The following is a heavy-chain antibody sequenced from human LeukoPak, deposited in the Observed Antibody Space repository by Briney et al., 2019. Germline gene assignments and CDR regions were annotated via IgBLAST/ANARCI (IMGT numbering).Heavy chain of an antibody. CDR3: ARGPYYYDSSGYYQFFDY. CDR2: ISAYNGNT. D-gene: IGHD3-22*01. J-gene: IGHJ4*02. Sequence: ASAKVSCKASGYTFTSYGISWVRQAPGQGLEWMGWISAYNGNTNYAQKLQGRVTMTTDTSTSTAYMELRSLRSDDTAVYYCARGPYYYDSSGYYQFFDYWGQGTLVTVSS. V-gene: IGHV1-18*01. CDR1: GYTFTSYG.